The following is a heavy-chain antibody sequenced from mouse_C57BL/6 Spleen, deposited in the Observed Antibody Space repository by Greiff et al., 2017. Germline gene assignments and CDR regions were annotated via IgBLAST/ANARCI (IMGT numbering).Heavy chain of an antibody. CDR1: GYTFTSYW. V-gene: IGHV1-5*01. CDR3: TRPLYDYDRHYYAMDY. Sequence: VQLQQSGTVLARPGASVKMSCKTSGYTFTSYWMHWVKQRPGQGLEWIGAIYPGNSDTSYNQKFKGKAKLTAVTSASTAYMELSSLTNEDSAVYYYTRPLYDYDRHYYAMDYWGQGTSVTVAS. CDR2: IYPGNSDT. D-gene: IGHD2-4*01. J-gene: IGHJ4*01.